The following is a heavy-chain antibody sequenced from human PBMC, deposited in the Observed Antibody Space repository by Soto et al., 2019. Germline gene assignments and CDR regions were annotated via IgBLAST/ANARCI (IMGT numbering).Heavy chain of an antibody. CDR2: ISPIFSSR. CDR1: RDTFNKYA. Sequence: QVQLVQSGAEVKKPGSPVKVSCKTSRDTFNKYAFNWGRQAPGQGLEWMGWISPIFSSRNYAEKFQGRVTSTEDDSTNTAYMELRSVSYEDTAVCYCARGESYLGVWGQGTTVTVSS. D-gene: IGHD3-16*01. V-gene: IGHV1-69*01. J-gene: IGHJ6*02. CDR3: ARGESYLGV.